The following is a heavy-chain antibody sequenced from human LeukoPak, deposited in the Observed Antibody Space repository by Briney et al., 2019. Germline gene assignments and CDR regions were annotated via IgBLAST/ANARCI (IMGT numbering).Heavy chain of an antibody. V-gene: IGHV3-30*18. J-gene: IGHJ4*02. Sequence: QTGGSLRLSCAASGFTFSSYGMHWVRQAPGKGLEWVVVISHDGSNKNYADSVKGRFTISRDNSKNTLYLQMNSLRPEDTAVYYCAKVRVGTAHFDYWGQGTLVTVSS. CDR3: AKVRVGTAHFDY. D-gene: IGHD2-15*01. CDR1: GFTFSSYG. CDR2: ISHDGSNK.